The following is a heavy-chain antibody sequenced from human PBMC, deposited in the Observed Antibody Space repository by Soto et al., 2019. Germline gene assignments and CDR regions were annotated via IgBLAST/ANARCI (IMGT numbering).Heavy chain of an antibody. J-gene: IGHJ5*02. CDR1: GFTFSSYW. D-gene: IGHD4-17*01. CDR3: ARGPPPRSGQQLYGNWFDP. V-gene: IGHV3-7*05. Sequence: EVQLVESGGGLVQPGGSLRLSCAASGFTFSSYWMSWVRQAPGKGLEWVANIKQDGSEKYYVDSVKGRFTISRDNAKNSMYLQTNSRGAGDTSVYYCARGPPPRSGQQLYGNWFDPWGQGTLVTVSS. CDR2: IKQDGSEK.